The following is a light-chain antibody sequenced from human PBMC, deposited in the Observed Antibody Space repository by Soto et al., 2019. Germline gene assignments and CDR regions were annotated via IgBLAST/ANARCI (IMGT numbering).Light chain of an antibody. CDR3: CSYAGSYTYV. J-gene: IGLJ1*01. V-gene: IGLV2-11*01. CDR1: SSDIGGYNY. Sequence: QSALTQPRSVSGSPGQPVTISCTGTSSDIGGYNYVSWYQQHPGKAPKLIIFDVSERPSGVPARFSGSKSGNTASLTTSGLQADDEADYYCCSYAGSYTYVFGSGTKVTVL. CDR2: DVS.